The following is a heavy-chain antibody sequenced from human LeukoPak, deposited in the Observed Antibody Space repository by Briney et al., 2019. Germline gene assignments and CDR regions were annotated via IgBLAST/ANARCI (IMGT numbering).Heavy chain of an antibody. CDR1: GYTFTGYY. V-gene: IGHV1-2*02. D-gene: IGHD3-10*01. J-gene: IGHJ3*02. CDR2: INPNSGGT. Sequence: GASVKDSCKASGYTFTGYYMHWVRQAPGQGLEWMGWINPNSGGTNYAQKFQGRVTMTRDTSISTAYMELSRLRSDDTAVYYCAITRAIWFGEADAFDIWGQGTMVTFSS. CDR3: AITRAIWFGEADAFDI.